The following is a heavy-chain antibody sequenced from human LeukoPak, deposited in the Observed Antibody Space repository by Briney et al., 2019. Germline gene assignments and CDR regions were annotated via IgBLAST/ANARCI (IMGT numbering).Heavy chain of an antibody. V-gene: IGHV3-30-3*01. CDR2: TSSDLNVK. CDR1: GFTFRNYV. Sequence: GGSLRLSCAASGFTFRNYVIHWVRQAPGKGLEWVAVTSSDLNVKLYADSVKGRFTISRDNSKNTLYLQMNSLRAEDTAVYYCARGGYWGQGTLVTVSS. CDR3: ARGGY. J-gene: IGHJ4*02.